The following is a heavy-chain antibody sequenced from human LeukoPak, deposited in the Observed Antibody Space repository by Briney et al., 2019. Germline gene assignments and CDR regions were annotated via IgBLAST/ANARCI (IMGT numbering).Heavy chain of an antibody. CDR1: GFTFSSYS. CDR2: ISSSSSTI. Sequence: QPGGSLRLSCAASGFTFSSYSMNWVRQAPGKGLEWVSYISSSSSTIYYADSVKGRFTISRDNAKNSLYLQMNSLRAEDTAVYYCASPSKYDISTGYYKGDDYWGQGTLVTVSS. J-gene: IGHJ4*02. D-gene: IGHD3-9*01. V-gene: IGHV3-48*01. CDR3: ASPSKYDISTGYYKGDDY.